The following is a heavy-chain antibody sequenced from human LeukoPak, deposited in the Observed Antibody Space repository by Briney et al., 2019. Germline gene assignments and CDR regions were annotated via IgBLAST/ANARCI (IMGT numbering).Heavy chain of an antibody. CDR1: GFTFSSYA. D-gene: IGHD3-3*01. J-gene: IGHJ1*01. V-gene: IGHV3-23*01. Sequence: GGSLRLSCAASGFTFSSYAMSGVRQAPGKELEWVSAISGTSGSTYSADSMKGRFTISRDNSKNTLYLQMNSLRAEDTAVYYCAKASITIFGVVIIGIEYFQHWGQGTLVTVSS. CDR2: ISGTSGST. CDR3: AKASITIFGVVIIGIEYFQH.